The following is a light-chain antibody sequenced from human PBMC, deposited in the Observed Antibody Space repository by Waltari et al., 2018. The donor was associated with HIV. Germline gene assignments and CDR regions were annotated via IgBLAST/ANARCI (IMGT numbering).Light chain of an antibody. CDR2: EVS. J-gene: IGLJ1*01. Sequence: QSALTQPASVSGSPGQSITISCTGPSSDVGSYNLVSWYQQHPGKAPKLMIYEVSKRRSGVSNRFSGSKSGNTASLTISGLQAEDEADYYCCAYAGSSTHVFGSGTKVTVL. CDR3: CAYAGSSTHV. V-gene: IGLV2-23*02. CDR1: SSDVGSYNL.